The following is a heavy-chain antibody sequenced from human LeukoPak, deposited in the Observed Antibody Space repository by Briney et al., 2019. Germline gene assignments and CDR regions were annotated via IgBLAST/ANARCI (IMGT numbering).Heavy chain of an antibody. D-gene: IGHD4-11*01. V-gene: IGHV3-30-3*01. J-gene: IGHJ4*02. CDR3: ARDPTVSVPDYFDY. Sequence: GGSLRLSCAASGFSCNSYTMHWVRQSPDKGLEWEAVISYDGGLQFYGDSVKGRFIISRDNSRNTLYLQMNSLGPEDTAVYYCARDPTVSVPDYFDYWGQGILVTASS. CDR1: GFSCNSYT. CDR2: ISYDGGLQ.